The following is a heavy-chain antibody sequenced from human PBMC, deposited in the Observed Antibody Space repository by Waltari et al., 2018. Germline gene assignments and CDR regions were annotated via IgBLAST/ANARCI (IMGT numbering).Heavy chain of an antibody. CDR3: ARGDYYDSSGLDY. V-gene: IGHV3-53*01. D-gene: IGHD3-22*01. CDR2: IYSGGST. Sequence: EVQLVESGGGLIPPGWSLRLSCAASGLAVSTNTMSWVGPASGKGLEWVSVIYSGGSTYYADSVKGRFTISRDNSKNTLYLQMNSLRAEDTAVYYCARGDYYDSSGLDYWGQGTLVTVSS. CDR1: GLAVSTNT. J-gene: IGHJ4*02.